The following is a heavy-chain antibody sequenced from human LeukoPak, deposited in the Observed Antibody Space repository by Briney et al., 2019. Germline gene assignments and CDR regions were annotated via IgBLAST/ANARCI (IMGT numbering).Heavy chain of an antibody. CDR3: AKLPGRAADY. V-gene: IGHV3-23*01. CDR2: ISDSGGGT. Sequence: GGSLRLSCAASGFTCSSYAMSWVRQAPGKGLEWVSGISDSGGGTYYADSVKGRFTISRDNSKNTLYLQMNSLRAEDTAVYYCAKLPGRAADYWGQGTLVTVSS. CDR1: GFTCSSYA. J-gene: IGHJ4*02.